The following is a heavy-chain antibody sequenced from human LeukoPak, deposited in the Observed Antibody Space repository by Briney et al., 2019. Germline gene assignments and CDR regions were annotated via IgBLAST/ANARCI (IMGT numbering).Heavy chain of an antibody. D-gene: IGHD6-19*01. Sequence: PGGSLRLSCAAPGFTFSSYVMSWVRQAPGKGLEWVSAITGCGDSTYYADSVKGRFTISRDNSKNTLYLQMNSLRDENTAVYYCAKRGPAGAGKSPDYFEYWGQGTLVTVSS. CDR2: ITGCGDST. CDR3: AKRGPAGAGKSPDYFEY. V-gene: IGHV3-23*01. CDR1: GFTFSSYV. J-gene: IGHJ4*02.